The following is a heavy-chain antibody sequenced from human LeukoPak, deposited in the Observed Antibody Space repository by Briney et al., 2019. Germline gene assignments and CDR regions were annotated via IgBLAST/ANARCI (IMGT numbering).Heavy chain of an antibody. CDR1: GFTFSSYA. D-gene: IGHD4-23*01. V-gene: IGHV3-23*01. J-gene: IGHJ3*02. Sequence: PGGSLRLSCAASGFTFSSYAMRWVRQAPGKGLEWVSSISDNGGSTYSADSVKGRFTISRDNSKNTLYLQMNSLRAEDTAVYYCAKVLPEVVTYDAFDIWGQGTMVTVSS. CDR2: ISDNGGST. CDR3: AKVLPEVVTYDAFDI.